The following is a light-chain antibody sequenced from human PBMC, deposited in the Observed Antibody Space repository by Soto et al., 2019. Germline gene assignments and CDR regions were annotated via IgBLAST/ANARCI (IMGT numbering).Light chain of an antibody. CDR1: QSVSSY. Sequence: EIVLTQSPATLSLSPGERATLSCMASQSVSSYLAEYQQNPGQAPRLLIYDASNRATGIPARFSGSWSGTDFTLTISILEPEDFAVSYFQQRSNWPPLTFGGGTKVEIK. CDR3: QQRSNWPPLT. J-gene: IGKJ4*01. CDR2: DAS. V-gene: IGKV3-11*01.